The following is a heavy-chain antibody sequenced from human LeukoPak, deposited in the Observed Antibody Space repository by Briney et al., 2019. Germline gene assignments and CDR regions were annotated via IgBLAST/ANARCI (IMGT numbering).Heavy chain of an antibody. CDR3: ARGLDGNSIWYFDL. CDR1: GFTFSSYS. J-gene: IGHJ2*01. D-gene: IGHD4-23*01. Sequence: GGSLRLSCAASGFTFSSYSMNWVRQAPGKGLEWVSCISSSSSTIYYGDSVRGRFAISRDNAKNSLYLQMNSLRVEDTAVYYCARGLDGNSIWYFDLWGRGTLVTVSS. V-gene: IGHV3-48*01. CDR2: ISSSSSTI.